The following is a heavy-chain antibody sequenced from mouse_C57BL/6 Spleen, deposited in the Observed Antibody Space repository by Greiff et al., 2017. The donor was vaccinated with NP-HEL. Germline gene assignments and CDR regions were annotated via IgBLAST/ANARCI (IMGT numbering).Heavy chain of an antibody. CDR1: GFTFSSYA. CDR2: ISDGGSYT. Sequence: EVKLMESGGGLVKPGGSLKLSCAASGFTFSSYAMSWVRQTPEKRLEWVATISDGGSYTYYPDNVKGRFTISRDNAKNNLYLQMSHLKSKDTAMYYCARDLGYGSSYGWFAYWGQGTLVTVSA. V-gene: IGHV5-4*01. D-gene: IGHD1-1*01. CDR3: ARDLGYGSSYGWFAY. J-gene: IGHJ3*01.